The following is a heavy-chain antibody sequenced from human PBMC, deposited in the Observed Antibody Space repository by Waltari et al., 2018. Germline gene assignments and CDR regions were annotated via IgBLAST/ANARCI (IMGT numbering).Heavy chain of an antibody. CDR2: LTSGGDTI. Sequence: EVQLVESGVGLVQPVGSLRLSCSASGFTFSAYEMNWVRQAPGNGLEWVYYLTSGGDTIYYADSVKGRFTISRADARNSLYLQMDSLGAEDTAVYYCAVGYLIMHWGQGTLVTVSS. D-gene: IGHD5-18*01. CDR3: AVGYLIMH. V-gene: IGHV3-48*03. CDR1: GFTFSAYE. J-gene: IGHJ4*02.